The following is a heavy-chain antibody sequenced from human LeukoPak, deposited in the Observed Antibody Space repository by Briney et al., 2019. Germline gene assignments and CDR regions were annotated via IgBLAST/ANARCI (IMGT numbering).Heavy chain of an antibody. V-gene: IGHV5-51*01. D-gene: IGHD3-3*01. CDR2: IYPGDSDT. CDR3: ARCRTDYDFWSGSKGCNWFDP. Sequence: GESLKISCKGSGYTFKYYWLGWVRQMSGKGLEWMGIIYPGDSDTRYSPSFQGQVTISADKSISTAYLQWSSLKASDTAMYYCARCRTDYDFWSGSKGCNWFDPWGQGTLVTVSS. CDR1: GYTFKYYW. J-gene: IGHJ5*02.